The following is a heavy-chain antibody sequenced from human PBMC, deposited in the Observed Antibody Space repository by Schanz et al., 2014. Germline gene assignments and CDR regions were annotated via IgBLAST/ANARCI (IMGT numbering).Heavy chain of an antibody. V-gene: IGHV3-72*01. CDR1: GFTFSAYY. CDR3: PADLWFGAVWGVG. Sequence: EVQLVESGGGLVQPGGSLRLSCAASGFTFSAYYMDWVRQAPGKGLEWVGQTRNRANNYFTEYAASVKGRFTISRDDSKNTVYQQMGPQKRRDRAVYYCPADLWFGAVWGVGWGQGTLVTVSS. CDR2: TRNRANNYFT. J-gene: IGHJ4*02. D-gene: IGHD3-10*01.